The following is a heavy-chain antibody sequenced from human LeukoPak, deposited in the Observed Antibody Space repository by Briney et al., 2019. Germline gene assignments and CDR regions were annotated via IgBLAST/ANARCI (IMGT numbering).Heavy chain of an antibody. CDR1: GFTFSSYW. Sequence: GGSPRLSCAASGFTFSSYWMKWVRQAPGKGLVWVSSIKSDGSGTTYADSVKGRFTISRDNAKNTLYLQMNSLGDEDTAVYYCARETSYRFDPWGQGTLVIVSS. J-gene: IGHJ5*02. CDR2: IKSDGSGT. V-gene: IGHV3-74*01. CDR3: ARETSYRFDP.